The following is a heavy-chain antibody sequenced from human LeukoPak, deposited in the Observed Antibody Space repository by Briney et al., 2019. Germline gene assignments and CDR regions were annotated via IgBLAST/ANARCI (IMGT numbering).Heavy chain of an antibody. CDR3: ARQTIGYCSGGTCYSNYYYGMDV. Sequence: SETLSLTCTVSGGSISSFYWSWIRQPPGKGLEWIGYIYYSGSTNYNPSLKSRVTISVDTSKNQFSLKLSSVTAADTAVYYCARQTIGYCSGGTCYSNYYYGMDVWGQGTTVTVSS. CDR2: IYYSGST. J-gene: IGHJ6*02. V-gene: IGHV4-59*08. D-gene: IGHD2-15*01. CDR1: GGSISSFY.